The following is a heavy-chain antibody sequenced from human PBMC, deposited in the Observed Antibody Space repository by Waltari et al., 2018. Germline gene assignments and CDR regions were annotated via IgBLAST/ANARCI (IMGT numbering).Heavy chain of an antibody. D-gene: IGHD5-12*01. Sequence: QVQLVQSGAEVKKPGSSVKVSCKASGGTFSSYAISWVRQAPGQGLEWMGGSIPSVGTANYAQKFQGRVTITADESTSTAYMELSSLRSEDTAVYYCARVVLGEYSGYEGYFDYWGQGTLVTVSS. J-gene: IGHJ4*02. CDR3: ARVVLGEYSGYEGYFDY. CDR2: SIPSVGTA. CDR1: GGTFSSYA. V-gene: IGHV1-69*13.